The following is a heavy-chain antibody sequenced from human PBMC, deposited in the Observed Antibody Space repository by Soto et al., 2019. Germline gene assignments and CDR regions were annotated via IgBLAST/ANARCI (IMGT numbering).Heavy chain of an antibody. J-gene: IGHJ4*02. CDR3: ATLVRRATVDY. Sequence: QVQLVQSGAEVKKPGSSVKVSCKASGGTFSSYTISWVRQAPGQGLEWMGRIIPILGIANYAQKFQGRVTITADKSTSTAYMELSSLRSEDTAVYYCATLVRRATVDYWGQGTLVTVSS. CDR2: IIPILGIA. V-gene: IGHV1-69*02. D-gene: IGHD3-10*01. CDR1: GGTFSSYT.